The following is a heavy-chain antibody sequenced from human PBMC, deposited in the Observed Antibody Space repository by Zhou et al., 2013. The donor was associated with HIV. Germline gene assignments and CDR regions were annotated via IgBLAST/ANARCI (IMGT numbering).Heavy chain of an antibody. CDR1: GGTFRSYA. Sequence: QVQLVQSGAEVKKPGSSVKVSCKASGGTFRSYAISWVRQAPGQGLEWMGGIIPIFGTANYGQKFQGRVTVTTDESTSTAYMELSRLRSEDTAVYYCARERQKWARDYHFDYWGQGTLVTVSS. J-gene: IGHJ4*02. V-gene: IGHV1-69*05. CDR2: IIPIFGTA. D-gene: IGHD4-17*01. CDR3: ARERQKWARDYHFDY.